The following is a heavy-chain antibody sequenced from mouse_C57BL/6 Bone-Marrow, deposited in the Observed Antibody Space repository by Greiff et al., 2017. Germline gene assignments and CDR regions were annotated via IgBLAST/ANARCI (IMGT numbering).Heavy chain of an antibody. CDR3: ARGDTIIKDYFDY. J-gene: IGHJ2*01. CDR1: GYTFTSYW. V-gene: IGHV1-69*01. Sequence: QVQLQQPGAELVKPGASVKLSCKASGYTFTSYWMHWVKQRPGQGLEWIGEIDPSDSYTNYNQKFKGKSTLTVDKSSSTAYMQLSSLTSEDSAVYYCARGDTIIKDYFDYWGQGTTLTVSS. D-gene: IGHD2-4*01. CDR2: IDPSDSYT.